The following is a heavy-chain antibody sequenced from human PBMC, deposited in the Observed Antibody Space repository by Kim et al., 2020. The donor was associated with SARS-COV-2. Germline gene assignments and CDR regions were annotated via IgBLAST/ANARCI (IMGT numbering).Heavy chain of an antibody. Sequence: GGSLRLSCAVFGFTFSSYGMHWVRQAPGKGLEWVAVISYDGSNKYYADSVKGRFTISRDNSKNTLYLQMNSLRAEDTAVYYCAKDMENGNYYYYYGMDVRGQGTTVTVSS. J-gene: IGHJ6*02. CDR1: GFTFSSYG. V-gene: IGHV3-30*18. CDR2: ISYDGSNK. D-gene: IGHD1-1*01. CDR3: AKDMENGNYYYYYGMDV.